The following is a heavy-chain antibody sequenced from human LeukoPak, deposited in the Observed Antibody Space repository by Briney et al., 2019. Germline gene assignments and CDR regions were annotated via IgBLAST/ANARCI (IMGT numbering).Heavy chain of an antibody. J-gene: IGHJ3*02. Sequence: GGSLRLSCAASGFTFSNYAMSWVRQAPGKGLQWFSGISGSGDSTYYADSVKGRFTISRDNSKNTLYLQMTSLRAEDTAVYYCAKDPYGDYAVGAFDIWGQGTMVIVSS. CDR2: ISGSGDST. D-gene: IGHD4-17*01. V-gene: IGHV3-23*01. CDR1: GFTFSNYA. CDR3: AKDPYGDYAVGAFDI.